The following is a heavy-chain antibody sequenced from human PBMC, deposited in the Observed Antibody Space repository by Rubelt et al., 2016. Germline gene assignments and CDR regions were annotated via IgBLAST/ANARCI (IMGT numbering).Heavy chain of an antibody. V-gene: IGHV1-2*06. D-gene: IGHD5-18*01. CDR2: INPNSGGT. Sequence: QVQLVQSGSELKKPGASVKVSCKASGYTFTTYPMNWVRQAPGQGLEWMGRINPNSGGTNYAQKFQGKFTMTRDTSISTVYMELSRLTSDDTAVYYCARSLVYGYTGIDYWGQGTLVTVSS. CDR3: ARSLVYGYTGIDY. J-gene: IGHJ4*02. CDR1: GYTFTTYP.